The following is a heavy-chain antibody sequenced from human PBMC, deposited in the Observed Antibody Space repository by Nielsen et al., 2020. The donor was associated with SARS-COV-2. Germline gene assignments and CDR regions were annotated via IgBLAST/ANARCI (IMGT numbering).Heavy chain of an antibody. J-gene: IGHJ4*02. V-gene: IGHV1-46*01. CDR3: ARDSSGTYRRVDY. Sequence: ASVKVSCKASGYTFTNNYMHWVRQAPGQGPEWMGLINPTNGGTTYAQKFLGRVTMTRDTSTSTVYMELSSLRSDDTAVYYCARDSSGTYRRVDYWDQGTLVTVSS. CDR1: GYTFTNNY. D-gene: IGHD3-22*01. CDR2: INPTNGGT.